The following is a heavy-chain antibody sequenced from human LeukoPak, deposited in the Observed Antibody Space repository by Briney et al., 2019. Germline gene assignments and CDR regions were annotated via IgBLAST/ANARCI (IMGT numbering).Heavy chain of an antibody. J-gene: IGHJ5*02. D-gene: IGHD3-9*01. CDR3: ARSVNYDILTGYYKGNWFDP. CDR1: GGSFSGYY. V-gene: IGHV4-34*01. CDR2: INHSGST. Sequence: SETLSLTCAVYGGSFSGYYWSWIRHPPGKGLERIGEINHSGSTNYNPSLKSRVTISVDTSKNQFSLKLSSVTAADTAVYYCARSVNYDILTGYYKGNWFDPWGQGTLVTVSS.